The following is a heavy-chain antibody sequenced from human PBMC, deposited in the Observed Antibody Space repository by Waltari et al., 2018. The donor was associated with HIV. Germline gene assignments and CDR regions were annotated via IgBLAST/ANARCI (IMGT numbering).Heavy chain of an antibody. Sequence: LQLQESGPGVVKPSETLSLTCTVSGGSIRSSSYYWGWIRQPPGKGLEWIGSIGYSGNTQYNPSLKNRATISVETSKNQFSLKLSSVTAADTAVYYCASWGDFWSGFRYYYGMDVWGQGTTVTVSS. D-gene: IGHD3-3*01. CDR2: IGYSGNT. V-gene: IGHV4-39*01. CDR3: ASWGDFWSGFRYYYGMDV. J-gene: IGHJ6*02. CDR1: GGSIRSSSYY.